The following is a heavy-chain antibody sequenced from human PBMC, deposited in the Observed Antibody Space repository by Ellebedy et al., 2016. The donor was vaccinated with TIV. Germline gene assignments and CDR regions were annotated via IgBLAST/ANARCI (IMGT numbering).Heavy chain of an antibody. CDR1: GYTFTGYY. V-gene: IGHV1-2*02. Sequence: ASVKVSCKASGYTFTGYYMHWVRQAPGQGLEWMGWINPNSGGTNYAQKFQGRVTMTRDTSISTAYMELSRLRSDDTAVYYCARGVSTYYYDSSGQNDAFDIWGQGTMVTVSS. D-gene: IGHD3-22*01. J-gene: IGHJ3*02. CDR2: INPNSGGT. CDR3: ARGVSTYYYDSSGQNDAFDI.